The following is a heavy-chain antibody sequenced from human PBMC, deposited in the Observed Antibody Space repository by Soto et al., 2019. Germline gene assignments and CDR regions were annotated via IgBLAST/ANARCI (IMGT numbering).Heavy chain of an antibody. V-gene: IGHV3-23*01. CDR3: AKIPAILEWVPDAFDI. J-gene: IGHJ3*02. CDR1: GFTFSSYA. Sequence: GSLRLSCAASGFTFSSYAMSWVRQAPGKGLEWVSAISGSGGSTYYADTVKGRFTISRDNSKSTLYLQMNSLRAEDTAVYYCAKIPAILEWVPDAFDIWGQGTMVTVSS. D-gene: IGHD3-3*02. CDR2: ISGSGGST.